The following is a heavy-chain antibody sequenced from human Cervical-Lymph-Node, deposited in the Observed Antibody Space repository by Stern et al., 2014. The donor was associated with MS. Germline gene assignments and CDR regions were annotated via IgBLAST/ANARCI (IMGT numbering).Heavy chain of an antibody. CDR3: AKDVRVYSSGWFSGMDV. Sequence: VQLVQSGGGLVQPGRSLRLSCVGSGFTFDDYDMHWVRQAPGKGLEWVSTISWSSGSISYADSVNGRFTTSRDNAKNSLYLQMNSLKPEDTALYYCAKDVRVYSSGWFSGMDVWGQGTTVTVSS. CDR1: GFTFDDYD. V-gene: IGHV3-9*01. D-gene: IGHD6-19*01. J-gene: IGHJ6*02. CDR2: ISWSSGSI.